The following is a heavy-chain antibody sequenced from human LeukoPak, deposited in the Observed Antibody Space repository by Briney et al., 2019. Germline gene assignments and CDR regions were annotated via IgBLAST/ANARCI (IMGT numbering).Heavy chain of an antibody. CDR1: GGSISSSSYY. Sequence: SETLSLTCTVSGGSISSSSYYWGWIRQPPGKGLEWIGGIYYSGSTYYNPSLKSRVTISVDTSKNQFSLKLSSVTAADTAVYYCARQRIIILFYDAFDIWGQGTMVTVSS. V-gene: IGHV4-39*01. CDR2: IYYSGST. J-gene: IGHJ3*02. D-gene: IGHD2-8*01. CDR3: ARQRIIILFYDAFDI.